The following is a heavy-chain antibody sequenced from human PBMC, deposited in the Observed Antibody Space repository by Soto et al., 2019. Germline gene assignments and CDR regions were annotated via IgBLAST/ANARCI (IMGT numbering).Heavy chain of an antibody. CDR3: ARDGFSSSWYYYYYYGMDV. D-gene: IGHD6-13*01. J-gene: IGHJ6*02. V-gene: IGHV1-2*04. CDR1: GYTFTGYY. CDR2: INPNSGGT. Sequence: ASVKVSCKASGYTFTGYYMHWVRQAPGQGLEWMGWINPNSGGTNYAQKFQGWVTMTRDTSISTAYMELSRLRSDDTAVYYCARDGFSSSWYYYYYYGMDVWGQGTTVTVSS.